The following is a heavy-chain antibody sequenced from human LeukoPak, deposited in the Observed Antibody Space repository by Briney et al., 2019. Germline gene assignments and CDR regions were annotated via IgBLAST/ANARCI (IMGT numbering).Heavy chain of an antibody. CDR1: GYSFTSCW. CDR2: IYPGDSDT. V-gene: IGHV5-51*01. J-gene: IGHJ4*02. CDR3: ARHPSFNWNDLPDY. Sequence: GESLKISCKGSGYSFTSCWIGWVRQMPGKGLEWMGIIYPGDSDTRYSPSYQGQVTISADKSISTAYLQWSSLKASDTAMYYCARHPSFNWNDLPDYWGQGTLVTVSS. D-gene: IGHD1-20*01.